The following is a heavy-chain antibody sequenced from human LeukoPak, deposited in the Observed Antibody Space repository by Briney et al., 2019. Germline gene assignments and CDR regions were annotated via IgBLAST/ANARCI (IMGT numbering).Heavy chain of an antibody. CDR3: TSRYSGSYYYYYGMDV. J-gene: IGHJ6*02. D-gene: IGHD1-26*01. CDR2: IRSKAYGGTT. CDR1: GFTFGDYA. Sequence: GGSLRLSCTASGFTFGDYAMSWVRQAPGKGLEWVGFIRSKAYGGTTEYAASVKGRLTISRDDSKSIAYLQMNSLKTEDTAVYYCTSRYSGSYYYYYGMDVWGQGTTVTVSS. V-gene: IGHV3-49*04.